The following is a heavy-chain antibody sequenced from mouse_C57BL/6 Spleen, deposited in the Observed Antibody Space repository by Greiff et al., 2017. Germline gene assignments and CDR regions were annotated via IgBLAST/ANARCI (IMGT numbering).Heavy chain of an antibody. J-gene: IGHJ1*03. D-gene: IGHD4-1*01. Sequence: QVQLQQSGAELVRPGTSVKMSCKASGYTFTNYWIGWVKQRPGHGLAWIGDIYPGGGETNYNEKFKGKATLTADNSASTAYMQFSSLTSEDAAIYYCARRTGTRYFDVWGTGTTVTVSS. CDR1: GYTFTNYW. V-gene: IGHV1-63*01. CDR2: IYPGGGET. CDR3: ARRTGTRYFDV.